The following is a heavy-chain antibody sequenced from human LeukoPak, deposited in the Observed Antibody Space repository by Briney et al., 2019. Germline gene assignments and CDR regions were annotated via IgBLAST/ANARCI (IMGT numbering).Heavy chain of an antibody. J-gene: IGHJ4*02. D-gene: IGHD4-17*01. V-gene: IGHV3-21*01. CDR3: AKTYGHFDD. Sequence: PGGSLRLSCAASGFTFTSYTMNWVRQAPGSGAEWVSAITSGSSYIYYADSVKGRFTISRANAKNSLYLQMTTLRVEDTAVYYCAKTYGHFDDWGGGTLVTVSS. CDR1: GFTFTSYT. CDR2: ITSGSSYI.